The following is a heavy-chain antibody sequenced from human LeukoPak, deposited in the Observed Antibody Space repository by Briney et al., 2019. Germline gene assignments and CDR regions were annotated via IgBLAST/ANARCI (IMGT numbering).Heavy chain of an antibody. J-gene: IGHJ4*02. D-gene: IGHD6-13*01. Sequence: GGSLRLSCATSGFTFSSYWMSWVRQAPGKGLEWVANIKQDGSEKYYVDSVKGRFTISRDNSKNSLYLQMNNLRADDTAVYYCAKYGYSSNWYGFDYWGQGILVTVSS. CDR3: AKYGYSSNWYGFDY. V-gene: IGHV3-7*05. CDR1: GFTFSSYW. CDR2: IKQDGSEK.